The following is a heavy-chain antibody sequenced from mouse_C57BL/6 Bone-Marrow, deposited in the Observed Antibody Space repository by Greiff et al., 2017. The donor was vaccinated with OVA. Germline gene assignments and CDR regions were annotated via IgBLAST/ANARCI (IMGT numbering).Heavy chain of an antibody. CDR2: IYPGDGDT. V-gene: IGHV1-80*01. CDR1: GYAFSSYW. Sequence: QVQLQQSGAELVKPGASVKISCKASGYAFSSYWMNWVKQRPGKGLEWIGQIYPGDGDTNYNGKLKGKATLTADKSSSTAYMQLSSLTSEDSAVYFCARRGSTAVGEAMDYWGQGTSVTVSS. D-gene: IGHD1-1*01. CDR3: ARRGSTAVGEAMDY. J-gene: IGHJ4*01.